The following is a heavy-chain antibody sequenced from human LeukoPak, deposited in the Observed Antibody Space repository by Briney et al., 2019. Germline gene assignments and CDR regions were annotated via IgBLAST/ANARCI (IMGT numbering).Heavy chain of an antibody. CDR2: IWYDGKNK. D-gene: IGHD1-26*01. J-gene: IGHJ3*02. Sequence: GGSLRLSCAASGFSFSSYAMHWVRQVPGKGLEWVAVIWYDGKNKYYADALKGRFTISRDDSKNTVFLQMNSLRAEDTAVYYCAKDISKYSGSSLDIWGQGTMVTVSS. CDR1: GFSFSSYA. CDR3: AKDISKYSGSSLDI. V-gene: IGHV3-33*06.